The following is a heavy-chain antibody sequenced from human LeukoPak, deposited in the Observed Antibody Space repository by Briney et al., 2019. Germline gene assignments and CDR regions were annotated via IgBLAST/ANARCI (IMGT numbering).Heavy chain of an antibody. CDR2: ISAYNGNT. D-gene: IGHD6-13*01. CDR3: ARDRAAGPQVYFDY. V-gene: IGHV1-18*01. CDR1: GYTFTSYG. J-gene: IGHJ4*02. Sequence: ASVKVSCKASGYTFTSYGISWVRQAPGQGLEWMGWISAYNGNTNYAQKLQGRVTMTTDTSTSTAYMELRSLRPDDTAVYYCARDRAAGPQVYFDYWGQGTLVTVSS.